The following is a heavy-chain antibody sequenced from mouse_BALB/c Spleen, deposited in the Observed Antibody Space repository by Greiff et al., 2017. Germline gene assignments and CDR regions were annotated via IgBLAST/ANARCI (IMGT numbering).Heavy chain of an antibody. Sequence: VQLQQSGAELVRPGTSVKVSCKASGYAFTNYLIEWVKQRPGQGLEWIGVINPGSGGTNYNEKFKGKATLTADKSSSTAYMQLSSLTSDDSAVYFCARHAGGPGMDYGGQGTWVTVS. J-gene: IGHJ4*01. CDR1: GYAFTNYL. CDR3: ARHAGGPGMDY. D-gene: IGHD1-1*02. CDR2: INPGSGGT. V-gene: IGHV1-54*01.